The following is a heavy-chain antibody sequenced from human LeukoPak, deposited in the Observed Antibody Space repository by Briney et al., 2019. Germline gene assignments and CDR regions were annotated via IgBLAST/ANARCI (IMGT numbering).Heavy chain of an antibody. Sequence: ASVKVSCKASGGTFSSYAISWVRQAPGQGLEWMGRIIPIFGTANYAQKFQGRVTITTDESTSTAYMELSSLISEDTAVYYWARAGKRAPRDFGSAYHDCWGQGTLVTASS. CDR1: GGTFSSYA. CDR2: IIPIFGTA. D-gene: IGHD3-3*01. J-gene: IGHJ4*02. CDR3: ARAGKRAPRDFGSAYHDC. V-gene: IGHV1-69*05.